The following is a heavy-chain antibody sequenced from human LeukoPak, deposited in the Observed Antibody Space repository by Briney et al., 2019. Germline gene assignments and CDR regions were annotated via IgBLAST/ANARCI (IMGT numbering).Heavy chain of an antibody. CDR1: GFTFSSYG. CDR3: GRAAYSGSSTSFDY. J-gene: IGHJ4*02. D-gene: IGHD1-26*01. V-gene: IGHV3-33*01. CDR2: IWYDGRNK. Sequence: PGGSLRLSCAASGFTFSSYGMHWVRPALGRGLGRVALIWYDGRNKYYADSVKGRFTISRDNSKNTLSLQLDSLRDEDTAVYYCGRAAYSGSSTSFDYWGQGTLVTVSS.